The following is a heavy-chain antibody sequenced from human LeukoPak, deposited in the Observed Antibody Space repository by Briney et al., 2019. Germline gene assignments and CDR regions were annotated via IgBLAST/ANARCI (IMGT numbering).Heavy chain of an antibody. CDR1: GGSISSYY. J-gene: IGHJ6*03. CDR3: ARTTEGYCRGRSCYSYYYYMDV. V-gene: IGHV4-59*01. Sequence: SETLSLTCTVSGGSISSYYWSWIRQPPGKGLEWIGYIYYSGSTNYNPSLKSRVTISVDTSKNQFSLKLSSVTAADMAVYYCARTTEGYCRGRSCYSYYYYMDVWGKGTTVTVSS. D-gene: IGHD2-15*01. CDR2: IYYSGST.